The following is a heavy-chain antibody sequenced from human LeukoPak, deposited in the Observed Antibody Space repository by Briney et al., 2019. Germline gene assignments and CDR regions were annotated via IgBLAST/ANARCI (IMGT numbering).Heavy chain of an antibody. CDR3: ATHTGGYNYWWFDI. D-gene: IGHD5-24*01. CDR1: GGTFSNYP. V-gene: IGHV1-69*13. CDR2: IIPIYGTA. J-gene: IGHJ5*02. Sequence: ASVKVSCKASGGTFSNYPIIWVRQAPGRGLEWLRGIIPIYGTANYALMFQGRITLTAHESTATAYMELRSLTSDDTAMYFCATHTGGYNYWWFDIWGQGTLVTVSS.